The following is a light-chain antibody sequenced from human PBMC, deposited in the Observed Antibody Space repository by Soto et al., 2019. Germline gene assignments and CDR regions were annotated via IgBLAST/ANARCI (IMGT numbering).Light chain of an antibody. CDR3: CSYAGSYTVV. V-gene: IGLV2-11*01. CDR1: SSDVGLYDF. J-gene: IGLJ2*01. CDR2: EVS. Sequence: QSALTQPASVSGSPGQSITISCTGASSDVGLYDFVSWYQHHPGKAPKLLIFEVSKRPSGVPDRFSGSKSGNTASLTISGLQAEDEADYYCCSYAGSYTVVFGGGTQLTVL.